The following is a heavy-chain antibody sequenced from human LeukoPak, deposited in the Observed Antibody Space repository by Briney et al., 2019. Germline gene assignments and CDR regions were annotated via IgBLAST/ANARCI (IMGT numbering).Heavy chain of an antibody. D-gene: IGHD3-3*01. CDR3: ARGRRGRFLEWLQAAFDI. CDR1: GFTFSSYS. CDR2: ISSSSSYI. V-gene: IGHV3-21*01. Sequence: PGGSLRLSCAASGFTFSSYSMNWVRQAPGKGLEWVLSISSSSSYIYYADSVKGRFTISRDNAKNSLYLQMNSLRAEDTAVYYCARGRRGRFLEWLQAAFDIWGQGTMVTVSS. J-gene: IGHJ3*02.